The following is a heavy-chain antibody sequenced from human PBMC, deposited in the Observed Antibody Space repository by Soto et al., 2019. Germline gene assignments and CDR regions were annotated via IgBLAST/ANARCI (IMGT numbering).Heavy chain of an antibody. CDR3: ASNGEEPAALGMDV. CDR2: ISGSGGST. CDR1: GFTFSSYA. Sequence: EVQLLESGGGLVQPGGSLRLSCAASGFTFSSYAMSWVRQAPGKGLEWVSAISGSGGSTYYADSVKGRFTISRDNSKNPLYLQMNSLRAEDTAVYYCASNGEEPAALGMDVWGQGTTVTVSS. D-gene: IGHD2-2*01. J-gene: IGHJ6*02. V-gene: IGHV3-23*01.